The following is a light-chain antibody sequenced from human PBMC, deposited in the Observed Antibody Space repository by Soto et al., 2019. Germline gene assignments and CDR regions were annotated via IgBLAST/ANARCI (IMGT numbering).Light chain of an antibody. CDR3: GSYTTSSIYV. CDR1: SSDVGAYNY. V-gene: IGLV2-14*01. J-gene: IGLJ1*01. CDR2: DVS. Sequence: QSVLTQPASVSGSPGQSITISCTGTSSDVGAYNYVSWYQQHPGKAPKLMIYDVSNRPSGVSSRFSGSKSGNTASLTFSGLQAXXEADYYCGSYTTSSIYVFGTGTKVTVL.